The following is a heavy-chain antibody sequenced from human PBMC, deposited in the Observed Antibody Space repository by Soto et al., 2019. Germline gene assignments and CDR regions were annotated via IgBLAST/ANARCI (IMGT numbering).Heavy chain of an antibody. D-gene: IGHD3-22*01. CDR1: GFTISSNC. J-gene: IGHJ5*02. CDR3: AKNGDSSDYRGWFDP. CDR2: IYSGGTT. V-gene: IGHV3-66*01. Sequence: EVQLAESGGGLVQPGGSLRLSCAASGFTISSNCMSWVRQAPGKGLEWVSVIYSGGTTYYADSVKGRFTISRDNSKNTLYLQMNSLRAEDTAVYYCAKNGDSSDYRGWFDPWGQGTLVTVSS.